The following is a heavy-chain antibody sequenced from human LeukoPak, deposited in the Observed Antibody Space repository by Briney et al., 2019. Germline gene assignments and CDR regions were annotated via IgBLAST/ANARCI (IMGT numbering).Heavy chain of an antibody. V-gene: IGHV3-11*01. CDR3: ARGRVAVSTPYYMDV. J-gene: IGHJ6*03. D-gene: IGHD6-19*01. Sequence: GGSLRLSCAASGFTFSDYYMSWIRQAPGKGLEWVSYISSSGSTINYADSVKGRFTISRGNAKNSLYLQMNSLRAEDTAVYYCARGRVAVSTPYYMDVWGKGTTVTVSS. CDR1: GFTFSDYY. CDR2: ISSSGSTI.